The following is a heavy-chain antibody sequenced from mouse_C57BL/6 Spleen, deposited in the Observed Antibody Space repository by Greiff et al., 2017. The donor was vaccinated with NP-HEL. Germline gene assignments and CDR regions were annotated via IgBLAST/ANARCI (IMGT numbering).Heavy chain of an antibody. D-gene: IGHD1-1*01. CDR2: IDPETGGT. J-gene: IGHJ4*01. CDR3: TREITTGGAMDY. CDR1: GYTFTDYE. Sequence: VQLQESGAELVRPGASVTLSCKASGYTFTDYEMHWVKQTPVHGLEWIGAIDPETGGTASNQKFKGKAILTADKSSSTAYMELRSLTSEDSAVYYCTREITTGGAMDYWGQGTSVTVSS. V-gene: IGHV1-15*01.